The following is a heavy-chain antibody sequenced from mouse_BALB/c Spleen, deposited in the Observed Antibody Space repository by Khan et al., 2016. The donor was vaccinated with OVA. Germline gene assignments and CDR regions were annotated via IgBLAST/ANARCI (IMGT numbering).Heavy chain of an antibody. D-gene: IGHD1-1*01. CDR1: GYTFTSYW. V-gene: IGHV1-7*01. J-gene: IGHJ3*01. Sequence: VKLMESGAELAKPGASVKMSCKASGYTFTSYWMHWVKQRPGQGLEWIGYINPSTGYTKYNQKFKDKATLTADKSSSTAYMQLSSLTSEGSAVHYWANPGSSPGWFTFRGPGTLVTVSA. CDR2: INPSTGYT. CDR3: ANPGSSPGWFTF.